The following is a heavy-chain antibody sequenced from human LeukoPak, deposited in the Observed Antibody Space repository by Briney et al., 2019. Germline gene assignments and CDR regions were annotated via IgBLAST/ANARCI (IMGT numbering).Heavy chain of an antibody. CDR3: ARNSSSSDFDY. V-gene: IGHV3-74*01. D-gene: IGHD6-13*01. CDR1: GFTFSSYW. CDR2: INSDGSST. Sequence: PGGSLRLSCAASGFTFSSYWMHWVRQAPGKGLVWVSRINSDGSSTSYADSVKGRFTISRDNAKNALYLQMNSLRAEDTAVYYCARNSSSSDFDYWGQGTLVTVSS. J-gene: IGHJ4*02.